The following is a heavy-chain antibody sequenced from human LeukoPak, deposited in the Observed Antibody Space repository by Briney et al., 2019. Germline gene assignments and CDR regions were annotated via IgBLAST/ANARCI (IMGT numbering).Heavy chain of an antibody. Sequence: SETLSLTCTVSGGSISSHYWSWIRQPPGKGLEWIGYIYYSGSTNYNPSLKSRVTISVDTSKNQFSLKLSSVTAADTAVYYCARGENYDFWSGSVSFDYWGQGTLVTVSS. J-gene: IGHJ4*02. V-gene: IGHV4-59*11. CDR2: IYYSGST. CDR3: ARGENYDFWSGSVSFDY. D-gene: IGHD3-3*01. CDR1: GGSISSHY.